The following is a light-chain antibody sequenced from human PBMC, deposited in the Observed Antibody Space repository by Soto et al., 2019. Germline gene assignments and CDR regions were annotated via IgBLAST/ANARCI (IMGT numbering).Light chain of an antibody. CDR3: QQYGRSVG. CDR2: EAS. V-gene: IGKV3-20*01. CDR1: QSLSTRS. Sequence: EIVLTHSPGTLSLSPGERLTLSCRTSQSLSTRSLAWYQQKPGQAPSLLIYEASTRAPGTPDRFSGSGSGTDFTLTVSRLEPEDFAVYYCQQYGRSVGFGQGTKVDIK. J-gene: IGKJ1*01.